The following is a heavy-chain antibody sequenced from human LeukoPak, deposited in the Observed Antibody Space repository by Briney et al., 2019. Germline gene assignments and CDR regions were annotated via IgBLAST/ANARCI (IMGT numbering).Heavy chain of an antibody. J-gene: IGHJ4*02. D-gene: IGHD3-10*01. CDR2: INPNSGGA. V-gene: IGHV1-2*02. CDR1: GYTFTGYY. CDR3: ARGSGGSGSYEDY. Sequence: ASVKVSCKASGYTFTGYYMHWVRQAPGQGLEWMGWINPNSGGANYAQKFQDRVTMTRDTSISTAYMELSRLRSDDTAVYYCARGSGGSGSYEDYWGQGTLVTVSS.